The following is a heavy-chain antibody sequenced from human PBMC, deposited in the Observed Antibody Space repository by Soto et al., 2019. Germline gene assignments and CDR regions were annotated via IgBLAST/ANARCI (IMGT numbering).Heavy chain of an antibody. CDR2: ISYDGSNK. Sequence: GGSLRLSCAASGFTFSSYGMHWVRQAPGKGLEWVAVISYDGSNKYYADSVKGRFTISRDNSKNTLYLQMNSLRAEDTAVYYCAKDRERYCSGGSCYMYGMDVWGQGTTVTVS. CDR3: AKDRERYCSGGSCYMYGMDV. J-gene: IGHJ6*02. CDR1: GFTFSSYG. V-gene: IGHV3-30*18. D-gene: IGHD2-15*01.